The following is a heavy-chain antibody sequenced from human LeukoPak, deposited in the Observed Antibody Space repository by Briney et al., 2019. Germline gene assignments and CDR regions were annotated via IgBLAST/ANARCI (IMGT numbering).Heavy chain of an antibody. J-gene: IGHJ3*02. V-gene: IGHV3-11*04. CDR1: GFTFSDYY. CDR3: ARGDFVVVVAATGAFDI. D-gene: IGHD2-15*01. CDR2: ISSSGSTI. Sequence: GGSLRLSCAASGFTFSDYYMSWLRQAAGKGREGVSYISSSGSTIYYADSVKGRFTISRDNGKNSVYLQMKSLRAEDTAVYYCARGDFVVVVAATGAFDIWGQGTMVTVSS.